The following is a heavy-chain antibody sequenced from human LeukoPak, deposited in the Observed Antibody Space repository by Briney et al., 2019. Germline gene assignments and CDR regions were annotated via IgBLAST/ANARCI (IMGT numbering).Heavy chain of an antibody. CDR2: ISAYNGNT. D-gene: IGHD2-15*01. J-gene: IGHJ4*02. CDR1: GYTFTSYG. V-gene: IGHV1-18*01. Sequence: ASVKVSCKASGYTFTSYGISWVRQAPGQGLEWMGWISAYNGNTNYAQKLQGRVTMTTDTSTSTAYMELRSLRSDDTAVYYCARDSCSGRSCYHNALSYWGQGTLVTVSS. CDR3: ARDSCSGRSCYHNALSY.